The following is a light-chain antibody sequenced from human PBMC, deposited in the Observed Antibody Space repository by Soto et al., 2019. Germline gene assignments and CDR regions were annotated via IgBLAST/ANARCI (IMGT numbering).Light chain of an antibody. J-gene: IGLJ2*01. CDR1: SSDVGGYNY. CDR2: DVS. Sequence: QSALTQPRSVSGSPGQSVTISCTGTSSDVGGYNYVSWYQQHPGKAPKLIICDVSERPSGVPDRFSGSKSGNTASLTISGLQAEDEADYYCCSYAGSYTLVFGGGTQLTVL. CDR3: CSYAGSYTLV. V-gene: IGLV2-11*01.